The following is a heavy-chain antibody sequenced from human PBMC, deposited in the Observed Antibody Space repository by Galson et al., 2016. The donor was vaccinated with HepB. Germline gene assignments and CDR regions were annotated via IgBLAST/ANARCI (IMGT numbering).Heavy chain of an antibody. D-gene: IGHD4-23*01. CDR1: GYTFTSYD. J-gene: IGHJ5*02. V-gene: IGHV1-8*01. CDR2: MNPNSGDT. CDR3: ARDYGGNSGWFDP. Sequence: SVKVSCKASGYTFTSYDLNWVRQATGQGLEWLGWMNPNSGDTGYAQKFQGRVTVTRSTSSRTAYMELRSLTSEDAAVYYCARDYGGNSGWFDPWGQGTLVTVSS.